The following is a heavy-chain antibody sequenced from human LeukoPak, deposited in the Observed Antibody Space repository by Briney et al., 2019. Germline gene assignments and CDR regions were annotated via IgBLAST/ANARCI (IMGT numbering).Heavy chain of an antibody. CDR3: ARLRGILTGTHFDY. D-gene: IGHD3-9*01. Sequence: GESLKISCKGSGYSFTSYCIGWVRQMAGKGLELMGIIYPGDSDTRYSPSFEGQGTISSDKSISTTYLQWSSLKASDTAMYYCARLRGILTGTHFDYWGQGTLVTVSS. CDR1: GYSFTSYC. V-gene: IGHV5-51*01. CDR2: IYPGDSDT. J-gene: IGHJ4*02.